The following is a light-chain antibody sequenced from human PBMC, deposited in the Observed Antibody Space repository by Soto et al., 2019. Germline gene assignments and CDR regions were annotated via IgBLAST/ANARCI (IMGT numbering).Light chain of an antibody. CDR2: GNT. CDR3: QSYDSSQSASYF. J-gene: IGLJ2*01. CDR1: SSSIGAGYE. Sequence: QSVLTQPPSVSGAPGQRVTISCTGSSSSIGAGYEVHWYQHLPGKAPKLLIYGNTNRPSGVPDRFSGSKSGTSASLAITGLQAEDEADYYCQSYDSSQSASYFFGGGTKLTVL. V-gene: IGLV1-40*01.